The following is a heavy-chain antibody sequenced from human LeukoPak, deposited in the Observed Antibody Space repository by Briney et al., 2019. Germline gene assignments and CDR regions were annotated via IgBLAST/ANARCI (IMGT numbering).Heavy chain of an antibody. CDR3: ARDVLLPYYWGYFQH. CDR2: ISSSSSYI. D-gene: IGHD1-26*01. CDR1: GFTFSSYS. Sequence: GGSLRLSCAASGFTFSSYSMNWVRQAPGKGLEWVSSISSSSSYIYYADSVKGRFTISRDNAKNSLYLQMNSLRAEDTALYYCARDVLLPYYWGYFQHWGQGTLVTVSS. V-gene: IGHV3-21*04. J-gene: IGHJ1*01.